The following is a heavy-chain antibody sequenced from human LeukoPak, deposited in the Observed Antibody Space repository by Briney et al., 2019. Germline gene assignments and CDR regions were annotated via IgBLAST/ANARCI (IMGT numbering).Heavy chain of an antibody. D-gene: IGHD6-19*01. Sequence: GGSLRLSCAASGFTFSDYYMSWIRQAPGKGLEWVSYISSSSSYTNYADSVKGRFTISRDSAKNSLYLQMNSLRAEDTAVYYCARELIAVAGTSYAFDIWGQGTMVTVSS. CDR2: ISSSSSYT. V-gene: IGHV3-11*06. CDR3: ARELIAVAGTSYAFDI. CDR1: GFTFSDYY. J-gene: IGHJ3*02.